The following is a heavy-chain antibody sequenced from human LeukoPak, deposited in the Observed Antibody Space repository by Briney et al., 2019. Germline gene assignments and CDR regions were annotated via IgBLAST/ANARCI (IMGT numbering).Heavy chain of an antibody. CDR2: IYYSGST. V-gene: IGHV4-59*13. D-gene: IGHD3-22*01. Sequence: PSETLSLPCTVPGGSIPNYYWRCIRQPPGKGLEWIGYIYYSGSTNYNPSLKSRVTISVDTSKTQFSLKLSSVTAADTAVYYCAGAYYDSSGYYLVHWGQGTLVTVSS. CDR1: GGSIPNYY. J-gene: IGHJ4*02. CDR3: AGAYYDSSGYYLVH.